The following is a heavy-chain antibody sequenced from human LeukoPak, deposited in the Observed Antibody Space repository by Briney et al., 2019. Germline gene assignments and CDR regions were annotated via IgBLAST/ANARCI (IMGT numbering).Heavy chain of an antibody. Sequence: GGSLRLSCAASGFTLSSYSMNWVRLAPGRGLEWVSYISSSSNTIYYADSVKGRFTISRDNAKNSLYLQMNSLRAEDTAVYYCAREANWLHFDYWGQGTLVTVSS. J-gene: IGHJ4*02. D-gene: IGHD7-27*01. V-gene: IGHV3-48*01. CDR3: AREANWLHFDY. CDR1: GFTLSSYS. CDR2: ISSSSNTI.